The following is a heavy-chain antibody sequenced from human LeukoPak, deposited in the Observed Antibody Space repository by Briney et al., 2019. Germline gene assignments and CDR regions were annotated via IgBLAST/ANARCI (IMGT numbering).Heavy chain of an antibody. V-gene: IGHV1-69*13. Sequence: GASVKVSCEASGGTFSIYAISWVRQAPGQGLEWMGGIIPIFGTANYAQKFQGRVTITADESTSTAYMELSSLRSEDTAVYYCARVRDGYNDYWGQGTLVTVSS. J-gene: IGHJ4*02. CDR2: IIPIFGTA. CDR1: GGTFSIYA. CDR3: ARVRDGYNDY. D-gene: IGHD5-24*01.